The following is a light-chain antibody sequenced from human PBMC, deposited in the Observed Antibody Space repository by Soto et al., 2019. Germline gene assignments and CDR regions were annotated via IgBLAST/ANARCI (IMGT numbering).Light chain of an antibody. J-gene: IGKJ2*01. Sequence: EIVLTQSPGTVSLSPGERATLSCRASQSVSSRNLAWYRQKPGQAPSLLIFGASNRATGIPDRFSGSGSGTDFHLTISRLEPEDCAVYYCLRYGDSPPAYTFGQGTKLEIK. V-gene: IGKV3-20*01. CDR1: QSVSSRN. CDR2: GAS. CDR3: LRYGDSPPAYT.